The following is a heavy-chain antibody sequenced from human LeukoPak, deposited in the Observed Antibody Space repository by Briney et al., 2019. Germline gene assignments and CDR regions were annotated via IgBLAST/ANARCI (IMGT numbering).Heavy chain of an antibody. CDR3: AGQGYCSGGSCYWFDP. J-gene: IGHJ5*02. CDR1: GYTLTELP. CDR2: FDPEDGET. V-gene: IGHV1-24*01. D-gene: IGHD2-15*01. Sequence: GASVKVSCKVSGYTLTELPMHWVRQAPGKGLEWMGGFDPEDGETIYAQKFQGRVTMTEDTSTDTAYMELSSLTSDDTAVYYCAGQGYCSGGSCYWFDPWGQGTLVTVSS.